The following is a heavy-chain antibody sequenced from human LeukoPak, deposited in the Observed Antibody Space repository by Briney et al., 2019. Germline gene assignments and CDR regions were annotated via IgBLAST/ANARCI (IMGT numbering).Heavy chain of an antibody. V-gene: IGHV3-23*01. D-gene: IGHD1-14*01. Sequence: GGTLRLSCAASGFTFSSYAINWVRQAPGKGLEWVSSISASGGSTYYADSVKGRFTISRDNSKNTLYLQMNSLKAEDTAVYYCAKPARTDYADYWGQGTLVTVSS. CDR2: ISASGGST. CDR1: GFTFSSYA. CDR3: AKPARTDYADY. J-gene: IGHJ4*02.